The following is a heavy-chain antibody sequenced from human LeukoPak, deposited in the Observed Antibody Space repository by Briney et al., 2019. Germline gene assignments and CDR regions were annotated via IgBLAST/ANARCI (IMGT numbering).Heavy chain of an antibody. CDR2: IYSGGST. CDR1: NGSISPHY. CDR3: ARGTMAEGDFDS. V-gene: IGHV4-59*11. D-gene: IGHD5-24*01. J-gene: IGHJ4*02. Sequence: SETLSLTCTISNGSISPHYWSWIRQPPGKGLEWIGYIYSGGSTNYNPSLKSRVTISLDTSKNQFSLRLNSMTAADTAIYYCARGTMAEGDFDSWGQGTPVAVSS.